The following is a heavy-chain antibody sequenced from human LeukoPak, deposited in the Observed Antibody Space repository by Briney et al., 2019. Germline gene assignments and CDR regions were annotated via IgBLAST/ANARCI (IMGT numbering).Heavy chain of an antibody. CDR1: GYSFTSHW. Sequence: GASLKISCKGSGYSFTSHWLGWVRQMPGKGLEWMGIIYPGGSNTIYSPSFQGQVTISADKSISTAYLQWSSLKASDTAMYFCARRYCSGGTCYYFDSWGQGTLVTVSS. D-gene: IGHD2-15*01. J-gene: IGHJ4*02. V-gene: IGHV5-51*01. CDR2: IYPGGSNT. CDR3: ARRYCSGGTCYYFDS.